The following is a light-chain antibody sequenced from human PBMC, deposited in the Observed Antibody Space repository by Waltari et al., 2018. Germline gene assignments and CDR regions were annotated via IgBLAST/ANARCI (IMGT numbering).Light chain of an antibody. CDR2: ERS. CDR1: SSDVGSYNL. CDR3: CSYAGSRTFVV. J-gene: IGLJ3*02. V-gene: IGLV2-23*03. Sequence: QSALTQPASVSGSPGQSITISCTGTSSDVGSYNLVSWYQQHPGKAPKLMICERSKRPTGVSNLFSGSKSGNTASLTISGLQAEDEADYYCCSYAGSRTFVVFGGGTKLTVL.